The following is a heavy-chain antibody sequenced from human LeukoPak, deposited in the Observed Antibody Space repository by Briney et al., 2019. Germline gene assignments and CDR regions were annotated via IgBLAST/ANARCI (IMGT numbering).Heavy chain of an antibody. D-gene: IGHD4-17*01. CDR2: IYSSGST. V-gene: IGHV4-39*02. J-gene: IGHJ4*02. Sequence: SETLSLTCTVSGGSISSNSYYWGWIRPRPGQGLVGIGSIYSSGSTYYNPSLKRRVTISVDTSKNHFSLRLSSVTAAYTAVYDCARQPRCYFDYWGQGNLVTVSS. CDR3: ARQPRCYFDY. CDR1: GGSISSNSYY.